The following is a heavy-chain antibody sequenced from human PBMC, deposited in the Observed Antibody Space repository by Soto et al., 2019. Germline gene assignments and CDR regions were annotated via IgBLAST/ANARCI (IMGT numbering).Heavy chain of an antibody. D-gene: IGHD2-2*01. CDR3: ARDGRGYCSSTSCPGSD. J-gene: IGHJ4*02. Sequence: ASVKVSCKASGYTFTSYGISWVRQAPGQGLEWMGWISAYNGNTNYAQKLQGRVTMTTDTSTSTAYMELRSLRSDDTAVYYCARDGRGYCSSTSCPGSDWGQGTLVTAPQ. CDR2: ISAYNGNT. V-gene: IGHV1-18*01. CDR1: GYTFTSYG.